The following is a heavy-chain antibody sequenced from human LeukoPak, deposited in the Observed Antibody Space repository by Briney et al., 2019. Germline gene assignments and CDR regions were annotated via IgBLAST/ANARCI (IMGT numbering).Heavy chain of an antibody. CDR2: INSDGSST. CDR1: TFTFSSYW. V-gene: IGHV3-74*01. CDR3: ARTIHFDY. Sequence: GGSLRLSCAAYTFTFSSYWMHWVRQAPGKGLVWVSRINSDGSSTIYESSVKGRFTISRDNAKNTLYLQMNSLRAEDTAVYYCARTIHFDYWGQGTLVTVSS. J-gene: IGHJ4*02.